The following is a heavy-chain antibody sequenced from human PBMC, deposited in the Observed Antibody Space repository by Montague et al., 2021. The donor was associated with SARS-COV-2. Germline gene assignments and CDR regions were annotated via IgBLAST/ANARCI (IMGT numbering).Heavy chain of an antibody. D-gene: IGHD3-16*01. CDR2: IDRDDDK. Sequence: PALVKPTQTLTLTCTFSGFSLSTSGMCVSWIRQPPGKALEWLALIDRDDDKYYSTSLKTRLTISKDTSKNQVVLTMTNMDPVDTATYYCATIIYDYVWGTRVEFDYWGQGTLVTVSS. V-gene: IGHV2-70*01. CDR3: ATIIYDYVWGTRVEFDY. CDR1: GFSLSTSGMC. J-gene: IGHJ4*02.